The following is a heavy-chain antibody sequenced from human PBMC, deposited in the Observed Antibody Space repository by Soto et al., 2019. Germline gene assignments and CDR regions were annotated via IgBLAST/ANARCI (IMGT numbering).Heavy chain of an antibody. J-gene: IGHJ4*02. D-gene: IGHD3-10*01. Sequence: VASVKVSCKASGGTFSSYAISWVRQAPGQGLEWMGGIIPIFGTANYAQKFQGRVTITADESTSTAYMELSSLRSEDTAVYYCARGRRITMVRGVIPDDYWGQGTLVTVSS. CDR3: ARGRRITMVRGVIPDDY. CDR1: GGTFSSYA. V-gene: IGHV1-69*13. CDR2: IIPIFGTA.